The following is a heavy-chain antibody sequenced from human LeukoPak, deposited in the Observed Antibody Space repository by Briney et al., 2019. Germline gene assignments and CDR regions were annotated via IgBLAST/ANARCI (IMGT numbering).Heavy chain of an antibody. CDR3: ARVYYTIFGVVIYYFDY. Sequence: GGSLRLSCAASGFTFSDYYMSWIRQAPGMGLEWVSYISSSGSTIYYADSVKGRFTISRDNAKNSLYLQMNSLRAEDTAVYYCARVYYTIFGVVIYYFDYWGQGTLVTVSS. J-gene: IGHJ4*02. CDR1: GFTFSDYY. CDR2: ISSSGSTI. D-gene: IGHD3-3*01. V-gene: IGHV3-11*01.